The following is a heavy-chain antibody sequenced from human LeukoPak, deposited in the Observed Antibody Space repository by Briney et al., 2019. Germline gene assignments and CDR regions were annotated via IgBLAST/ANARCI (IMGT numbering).Heavy chain of an antibody. J-gene: IGHJ4*02. Sequence: PGGSLRLSCAASGFTFRSYWMHWVRQAPGKGLVWVSRINIDGSSGSYADSVEGRFTISRDNAKNTLYLQMNSLRPEDSALYYCAKESMTGESLWGRGTLVTVSS. CDR1: GFTFRSYW. V-gene: IGHV3-74*01. CDR2: INIDGSSG. CDR3: AKESMTGESL.